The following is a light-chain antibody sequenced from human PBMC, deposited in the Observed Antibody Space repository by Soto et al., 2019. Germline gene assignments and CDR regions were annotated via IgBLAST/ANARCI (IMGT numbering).Light chain of an antibody. J-gene: IGKJ1*01. Sequence: EIVMTQSPVTLSVSPGERATLSCRASQSVSSNLAWYQQKPGQAPRLLIYGASTRATGIPARFSGSRSGTEFTLTISSLQSEDFAIYYCQQYDNWPRTFGQGTKVGI. CDR3: QQYDNWPRT. V-gene: IGKV3-15*01. CDR1: QSVSSN. CDR2: GAS.